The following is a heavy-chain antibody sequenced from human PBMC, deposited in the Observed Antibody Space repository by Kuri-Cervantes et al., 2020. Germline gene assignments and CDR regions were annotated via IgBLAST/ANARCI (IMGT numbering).Heavy chain of an antibody. Sequence: ASVKVSCKASGYTFTTYYLHWVRQAPGQGPEWMGIINPSDGSTSYAQKFQGRVTMTRDTSTSTVYMELSSLRSEDTALYYCAREGEAYCSGSSCYQGYFHYWGQGTLVTVSS. V-gene: IGHV1-46*01. CDR2: INPSDGST. D-gene: IGHD2-15*01. CDR3: AREGEAYCSGSSCYQGYFHY. CDR1: GYTFTTYY. J-gene: IGHJ1*01.